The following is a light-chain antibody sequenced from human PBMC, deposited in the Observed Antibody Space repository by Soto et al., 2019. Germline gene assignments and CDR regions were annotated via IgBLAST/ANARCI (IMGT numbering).Light chain of an antibody. CDR2: EVN. CDR1: SIDVGAYNY. Sequence: QSALTQPASVSGTPGQSITISCTGNSIDVGAYNYVSWYQQHPGKAPKLMLYEVNNRPSGVSNRFSGSKSGDTASLTISGLQAEDEADYYCSSYTTSSTYAFGTGTKLTVL. V-gene: IGLV2-14*01. J-gene: IGLJ1*01. CDR3: SSYTTSSTYA.